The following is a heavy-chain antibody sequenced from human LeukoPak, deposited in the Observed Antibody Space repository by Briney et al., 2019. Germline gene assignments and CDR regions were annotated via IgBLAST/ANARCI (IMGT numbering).Heavy chain of an antibody. J-gene: IGHJ4*02. Sequence: SETLSLTCTVSGGSISSGGYYWSWIRQHPGKGLEWIGYIYYSGSTYYNPSLKSRVTISVDTSKNQFSLKLSSVTAADTAVYYCARVRRDSSGYYYFDYWGQGTLVTVSS. CDR1: GGSISSGGYY. V-gene: IGHV4-31*03. CDR3: ARVRRDSSGYYYFDY. D-gene: IGHD3-22*01. CDR2: IYYSGST.